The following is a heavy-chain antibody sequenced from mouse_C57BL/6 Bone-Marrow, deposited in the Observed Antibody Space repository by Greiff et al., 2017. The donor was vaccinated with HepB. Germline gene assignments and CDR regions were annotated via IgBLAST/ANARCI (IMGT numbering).Heavy chain of an antibody. D-gene: IGHD1-1*01. CDR3: VRTYYGSKDYAMDY. V-gene: IGHV10-1*01. Sequence: GGGLVQPKGSLKLSCAASGFSFNTYAMNWVRQAPGKGLEWVARIRSKSNNYATYYADSVKDRFTISRDDSESMLYLQMNNLKTEDTAMYYCVRTYYGSKDYAMDYWGQGTSVTVSS. CDR2: IRSKSNNYAT. CDR1: GFSFNTYA. J-gene: IGHJ4*01.